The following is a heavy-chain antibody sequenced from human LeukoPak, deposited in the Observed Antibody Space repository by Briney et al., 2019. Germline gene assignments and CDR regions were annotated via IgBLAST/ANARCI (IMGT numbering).Heavy chain of an antibody. D-gene: IGHD2/OR15-2a*01. V-gene: IGHV4-30-2*01. CDR3: AGHHPRNTVDF. CDR2: IYHSGST. Sequence: SQTLSLTCAVSGGSISSGGYSWSWIRQPPGKGLEWIGYIYHSGSTYYNPSLKSRVTISVDRSKNQFSLKLSSVTAADTAVYYCAGHHPRNTVDFWGQGTLVTVSS. CDR1: GGSISSGGYS. J-gene: IGHJ4*02.